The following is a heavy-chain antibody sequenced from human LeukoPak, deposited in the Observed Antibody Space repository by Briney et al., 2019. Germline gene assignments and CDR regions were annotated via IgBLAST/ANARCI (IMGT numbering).Heavy chain of an antibody. D-gene: IGHD3-10*01. V-gene: IGHV4-39*07. Sequence: SETLSLTCTVSGGSISSSSYYWGWIRQPPGKGLEWIGSIYYSGSTYYNPSLKSRVTISLDRSKNQFSLNLSSVTAADTAVYYCARVRGYYGTTDYWGQGTLVTVSS. J-gene: IGHJ4*02. CDR2: IYYSGST. CDR1: GGSISSSSYY. CDR3: ARVRGYYGTTDY.